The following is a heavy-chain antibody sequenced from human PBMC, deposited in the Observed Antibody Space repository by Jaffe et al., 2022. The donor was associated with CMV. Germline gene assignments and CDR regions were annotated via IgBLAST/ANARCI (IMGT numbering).Heavy chain of an antibody. CDR2: IYWNDDK. CDR3: ARLALYNWNDVNFDY. D-gene: IGHD1-20*01. CDR1: GFSLSTSGVG. V-gene: IGHV2-5*01. Sequence: QITLKESGPTLVKPTQTLTLTCTFSGFSLSTSGVGVGWIRQPPGKALEWLALIYWNDDKRYSPSLKSRLTITKDTSKNQVVLTMTNMDPVDTATYYCARLALYNWNDVNFDYWGQGTLVTVSS. J-gene: IGHJ4*02.